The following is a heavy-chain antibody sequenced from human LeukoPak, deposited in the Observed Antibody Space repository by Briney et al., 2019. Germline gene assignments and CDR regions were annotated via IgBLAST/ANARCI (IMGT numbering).Heavy chain of an antibody. D-gene: IGHD3-3*02. V-gene: IGHV4-38-2*01. Sequence: PSETLSLTCAVSGYSISSAYYWGWIRQPPGKGLEWIGSIYHTGNTYYKPSLKSRVTISLDTSKKQYSLHLSSVTAADTAIYYCARHFSGFDHWGQGAQVTVSS. CDR1: GYSISSAYY. CDR2: IYHTGNT. J-gene: IGHJ4*02. CDR3: ARHFSGFDH.